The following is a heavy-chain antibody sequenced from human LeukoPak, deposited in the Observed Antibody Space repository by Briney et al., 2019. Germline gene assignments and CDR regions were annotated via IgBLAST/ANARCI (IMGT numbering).Heavy chain of an antibody. Sequence: GGSLRLSCAAPGFTFNNYALTWVRQTPGKGLEGVSAISGDGVSSYYADSVRGRFTISRDNSKNTLYLQMNSLRVEDTAVYFCARDPGAFPYFFDCWGQGTLVTVSS. V-gene: IGHV3-23*01. CDR3: ARDPGAFPYFFDC. D-gene: IGHD4/OR15-4a*01. J-gene: IGHJ4*02. CDR2: ISGDGVSS. CDR1: GFTFNNYA.